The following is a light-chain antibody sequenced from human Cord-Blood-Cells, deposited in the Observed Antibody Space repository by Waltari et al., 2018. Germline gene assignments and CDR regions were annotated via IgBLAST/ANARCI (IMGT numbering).Light chain of an antibody. CDR3: QQSYSTPWT. CDR1: QSISSY. J-gene: IGKJ1*01. Sequence: DIQMTQSPSSLSASVGDRVTITCRVSQSISSYLNWYQQKPGKAPKLLIYAACSLQSGVPSRFSGSGSGTDFTLTISSLQPEDFATYYCQQSYSTPWTFGQGTKVEIK. CDR2: AAC. V-gene: IGKV1-39*01.